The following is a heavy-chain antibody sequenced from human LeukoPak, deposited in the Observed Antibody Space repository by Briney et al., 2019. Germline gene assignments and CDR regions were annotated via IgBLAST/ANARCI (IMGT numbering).Heavy chain of an antibody. CDR2: IGSSSSYI. V-gene: IGHV3-21*01. CDR3: ARDSSAAASFDLDY. J-gene: IGHJ4*02. D-gene: IGHD3-10*01. Sequence: GGSLRLSCAASGFTFSSYSMNWVRQAPGKGLEWVSSIGSSSSYIYYADSVKGRFTISRDNAKNSLYLQMNSLRAEDTAVYYCARDSSAAASFDLDYWGQGTLVTVSS. CDR1: GFTFSSYS.